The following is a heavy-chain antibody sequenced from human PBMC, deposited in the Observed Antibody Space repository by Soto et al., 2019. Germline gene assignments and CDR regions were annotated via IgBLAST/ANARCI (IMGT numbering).Heavy chain of an antibody. D-gene: IGHD6-19*01. Sequence: GESLKISCKGSGYSFTSYCISWVRQMPWKGLEWMGRIDPSDSYTNYSPSFQGHVTISADKSISTAYLQWSSLKASDTAMYYCARHGSNSGARGYYYGMDVWGQGTTVTVSS. V-gene: IGHV5-10-1*01. J-gene: IGHJ6*02. CDR1: GYSFTSYC. CDR3: ARHGSNSGARGYYYGMDV. CDR2: IDPSDSYT.